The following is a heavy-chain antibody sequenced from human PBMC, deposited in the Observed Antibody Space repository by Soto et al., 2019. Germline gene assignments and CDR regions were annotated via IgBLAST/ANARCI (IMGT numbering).Heavy chain of an antibody. CDR2: IWYDGSNK. J-gene: IGHJ4*02. CDR3: ASEPTLGGEPSYYFDY. D-gene: IGHD3-16*01. V-gene: IGHV3-33*01. Sequence: PGGSLRLSCAAPGFTFSSYGMHWVRQAPGKGLEWVAVIWYDGSNKYYADSVKGRFTISRDNSKNTLYLQMNSLRAEDTAVYYCASEPTLGGEPSYYFDYWGQGTLVTVSS. CDR1: GFTFSSYG.